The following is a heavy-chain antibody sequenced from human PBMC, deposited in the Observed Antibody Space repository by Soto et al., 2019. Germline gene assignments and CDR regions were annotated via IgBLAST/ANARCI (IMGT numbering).Heavy chain of an antibody. J-gene: IGHJ4*02. D-gene: IGHD7-27*01. Sequence: ASVKVSCKASGYTFTSYDINWVRQATGQGLEWMGWMNPNSGNTGYAQKFQGRVTMTRNTSISTAYMELSSLRSEDTAVYYCALSNWGFFYNFDYWGQGTLVTVPQ. CDR2: MNPNSGNT. CDR1: GYTFTSYD. CDR3: ALSNWGFFYNFDY. V-gene: IGHV1-8*01.